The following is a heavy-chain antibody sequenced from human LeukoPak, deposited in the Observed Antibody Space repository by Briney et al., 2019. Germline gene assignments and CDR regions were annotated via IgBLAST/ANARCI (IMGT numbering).Heavy chain of an antibody. Sequence: SGPTLVKPTQTLTLTCTFSGFSLSTSGGGMAWIRQPPGKDLEWLALIDWNDGKLYSPSLKSRLTITKDTSKNQVVLTMTNMDPVDTATYYCAHSATGYFDYWGQGTLVTVSS. J-gene: IGHJ4*02. V-gene: IGHV2-5*01. D-gene: IGHD1-1*01. CDR1: GFSLSTSGGG. CDR2: IDWNDGK. CDR3: AHSATGYFDY.